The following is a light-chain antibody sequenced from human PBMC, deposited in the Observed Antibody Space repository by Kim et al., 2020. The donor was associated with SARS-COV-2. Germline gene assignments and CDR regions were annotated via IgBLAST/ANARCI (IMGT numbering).Light chain of an antibody. V-gene: IGKV1D-13*01. CDR2: DAS. CDR3: QQFNNYPRT. CDR1: RGISSD. Sequence: SACGGAKVTITCRASRGISSDLAWYQQKPGKAPKLLFCDASSLQNGVPSRFSGSGSGTDFTLTIRSLQPEDFATYYCQQFNNYPRTFGQGTKLEI. J-gene: IGKJ2*01.